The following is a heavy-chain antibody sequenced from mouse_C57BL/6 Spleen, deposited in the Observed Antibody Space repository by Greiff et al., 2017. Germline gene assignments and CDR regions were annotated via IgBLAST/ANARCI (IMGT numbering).Heavy chain of an antibody. CDR1: GFTFSDYY. CDR3: ARDGYGDYYAMDY. J-gene: IGHJ4*01. CDR2: INYDGSST. Sequence: EVKLMESEGGLVQPGSSMKLSCTASGFTFSDYYMAWVRQVPEKGLEWVANINYDGSSTYYLDSLKSRFIISRDNAKNILYLQMSSLKSEDTATYYCARDGYGDYYAMDYWGQGTSVTVSS. D-gene: IGHD2-2*01. V-gene: IGHV5-16*01.